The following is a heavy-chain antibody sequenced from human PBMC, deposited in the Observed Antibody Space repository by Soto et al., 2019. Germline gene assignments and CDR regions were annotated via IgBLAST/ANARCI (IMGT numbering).Heavy chain of an antibody. CDR2: IYYSGST. J-gene: IGHJ4*02. V-gene: IGHV4-39*01. CDR1: GGSISSSSYY. D-gene: IGHD3-10*01. CDR3: ARRGSGSYSDY. Sequence: TSETLSLTCTVSGGSISSSSYYWGWIRQPPGKGLEWIGSIYYSGSTYYNPPLKSRVTISVDTSKNQSSLKLSSVTAADTAVYYCARRGSGSYSDYWGQGTLVTVSS.